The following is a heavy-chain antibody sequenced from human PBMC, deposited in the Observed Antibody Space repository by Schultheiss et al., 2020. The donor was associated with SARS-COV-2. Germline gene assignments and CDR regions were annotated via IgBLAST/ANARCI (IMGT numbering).Heavy chain of an antibody. D-gene: IGHD3-10*01. CDR1: GFTFSSYD. CDR2: ISGGST. V-gene: IGHV3-38-3*01. J-gene: IGHJ4*02. CDR3: ASRPSGVGFDY. Sequence: GESLKISCAASGFTFSSYDMHWVRQATGKGLEWVSSISGGSTYCADSRKGRFTISRDTSKNTLHLLLSSLRAEDTAVYYCASRPSGVGFDYWGQGTLVTVSS.